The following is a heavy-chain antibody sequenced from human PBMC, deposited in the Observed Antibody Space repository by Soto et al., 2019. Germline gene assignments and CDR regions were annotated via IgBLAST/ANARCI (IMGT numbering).Heavy chain of an antibody. D-gene: IGHD3-3*01. CDR3: AKVAASIGELTLVLRFLEWAGFHYYMDV. Sequence: PGGSLRLACAASGFTFSSYAMSWVRQAPGKGLEWVSAISGSGGSTYYADSVKGRFTISRDNSKNTLYLQMNSLRAEDTAVYYCAKVAASIGELTLVLRFLEWAGFHYYMDVWGKGTTVTVSS. CDR2: ISGSGGST. CDR1: GFTFSSYA. J-gene: IGHJ6*03. V-gene: IGHV3-23*01.